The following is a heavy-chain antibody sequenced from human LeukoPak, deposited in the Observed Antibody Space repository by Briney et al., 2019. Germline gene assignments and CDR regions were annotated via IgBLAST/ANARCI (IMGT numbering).Heavy chain of an antibody. V-gene: IGHV3-66*01. D-gene: IGHD6-19*01. J-gene: IGHJ4*02. CDR2: IYSGGST. CDR1: GFTVSSNY. Sequence: GGSLGLSCAASGFTVSSNYMSWVRQAPGKGLEWVSVIYSGGSTYYADSVKGRFTISRDNSKNTLYLQMNSLRAEDTAVYYCARERSSGWYLGWGQGTLVTVSS. CDR3: ARERSSGWYLG.